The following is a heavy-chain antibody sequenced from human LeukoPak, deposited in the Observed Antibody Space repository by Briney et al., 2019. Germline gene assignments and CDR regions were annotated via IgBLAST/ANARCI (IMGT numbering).Heavy chain of an antibody. CDR1: GFTVSNNY. D-gene: IGHD6-6*01. CDR2: IYSGGST. CDR3: AREVYSSSSGASDY. Sequence: GGSLRLSCAASGFTVSNNYMSWVRQAPGKGLEWVSVIYSGGSTYYADSVKGRFTISRDNAKNSLYLQMNSLRAEDTAVYYCAREVYSSSSGASDYWGQGTLVTVSS. V-gene: IGHV3-53*01. J-gene: IGHJ4*02.